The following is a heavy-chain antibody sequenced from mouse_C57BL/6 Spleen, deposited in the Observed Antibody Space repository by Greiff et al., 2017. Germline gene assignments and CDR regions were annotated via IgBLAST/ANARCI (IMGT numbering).Heavy chain of an antibody. CDR3: ARGTAQALDY. Sequence: VQLQQSGPELVKPGASVKISCKASGYAFSSSWMNWVKQRPGKGLERIGRIYPGDGDTNYNGKFKGKATLTADKSSSTAYMQLSSLTSEDSAVYFCARGTAQALDYWGQGTTLTVAS. V-gene: IGHV1-82*01. CDR1: GYAFSSSW. CDR2: IYPGDGDT. D-gene: IGHD3-2*02. J-gene: IGHJ2*01.